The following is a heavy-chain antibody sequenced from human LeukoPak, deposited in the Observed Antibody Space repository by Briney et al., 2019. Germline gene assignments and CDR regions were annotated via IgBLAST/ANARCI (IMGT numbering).Heavy chain of an antibody. V-gene: IGHV3-21*01. J-gene: IGHJ6*02. D-gene: IGHD4-17*01. Sequence: AGGSLRLSRAASGFTFSSYSMNWVRQAPGKGLEWVSSISSSSSYIYYADSVKGRFTISRDNAKNSLYLQMNSLRAEDTAVYYCARDRAYGDYLYGMDVWGQGTTVTVSS. CDR2: ISSSSSYI. CDR1: GFTFSSYS. CDR3: ARDRAYGDYLYGMDV.